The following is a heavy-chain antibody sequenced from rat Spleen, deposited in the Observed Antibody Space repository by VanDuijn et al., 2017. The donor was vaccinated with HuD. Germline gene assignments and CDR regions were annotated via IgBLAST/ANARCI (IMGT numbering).Heavy chain of an antibody. J-gene: IGHJ3*01. D-gene: IGHD4-4*01. Sequence: EVQLVESRGDLVQPGRSLKLSCAASGFIFSDYGMAWVRQAPTKGLEWVASISPSGVTYYRDSVKGRFTVSRENAKSTLYFLIDSLRSEDTATYYCVRQDTSVYSNWFTYWGQGTLVTVSS. CDR1: GFIFSDYG. CDR2: ISPSGVT. V-gene: IGHV5S13*01. CDR3: VRQDTSVYSNWFTY.